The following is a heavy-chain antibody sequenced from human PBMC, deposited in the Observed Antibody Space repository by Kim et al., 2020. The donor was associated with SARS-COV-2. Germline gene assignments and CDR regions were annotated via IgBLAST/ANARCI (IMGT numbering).Heavy chain of an antibody. CDR2: ISGNGVNK. D-gene: IGHD3-22*01. J-gene: IGHJ6*02. Sequence: GGSLRLSCVASGFTFDTYAMSWVRQAPGKGLEWVSVISGNGVNKFYADSVRGRFTISRDNSKDTLYLQMNSLRDEDTALYYCAKVVVMDGYNYYYYYGMERWGQGTTVT. CDR1: GFTFDTYA. CDR3: AKVVVMDGYNYYYYYGMER. V-gene: IGHV3-23*01.